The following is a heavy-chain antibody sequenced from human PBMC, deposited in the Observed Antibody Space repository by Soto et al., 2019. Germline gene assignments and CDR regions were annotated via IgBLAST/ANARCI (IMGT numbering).Heavy chain of an antibody. Sequence: VQLVQSGAEVRKPGASVKVSCKASGYTFTHHGVSWVRQAPGQGLEWMGWISAYNDNTNYAQKLQGRVTMTTDTSTTTAYMELRSLRSDDTAVYYCARGEYYDDLTGYNGNYYFDYWGQGTLVTVSS. CDR1: GYTFTHHG. J-gene: IGHJ4*02. V-gene: IGHV1-18*01. D-gene: IGHD3-9*01. CDR3: ARGEYYDDLTGYNGNYYFDY. CDR2: ISAYNDNT.